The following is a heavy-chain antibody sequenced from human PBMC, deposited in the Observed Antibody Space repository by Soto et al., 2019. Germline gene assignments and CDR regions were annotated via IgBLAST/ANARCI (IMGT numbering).Heavy chain of an antibody. Sequence: SGPTLVNPTETLTLTCTVSGFSLTTGKMGVSWIRQPPGKALEWLTHIFSDNERSYSTSLQGRLTISKDTSGSQVVLSMTNVDPVDTATYYCARMKVDSYQFYYAMDVWGQGTTVTVSS. CDR3: ARMKVDSYQFYYAMDV. CDR2: IFSDNER. V-gene: IGHV2-26*01. CDR1: GFSLTTGKMG. D-gene: IGHD3-9*01. J-gene: IGHJ6*02.